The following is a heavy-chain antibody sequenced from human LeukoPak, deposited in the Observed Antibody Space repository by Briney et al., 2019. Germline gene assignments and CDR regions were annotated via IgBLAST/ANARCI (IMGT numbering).Heavy chain of an antibody. CDR1: GGSISSSSYY. CDR3: ARDGWIAAAGTTG. V-gene: IGHV4-39*07. J-gene: IGHJ4*02. D-gene: IGHD6-13*01. CDR2: IYYSGST. Sequence: PSETLSLTCTVSGGSISSSSYYWGWIRQPPGKGLEWIGSIYYSGSTYYNPSLKSRVTMSVDTSKNQFSLKLSSVTAADTAVYYCARDGWIAAAGTTGWGQGTLVTVSS.